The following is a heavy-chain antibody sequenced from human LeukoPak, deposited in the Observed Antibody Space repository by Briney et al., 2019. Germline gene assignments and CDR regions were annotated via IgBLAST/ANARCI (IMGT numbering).Heavy chain of an antibody. CDR3: ARDHGFSGGSYFDTFDI. D-gene: IGHD1-26*01. J-gene: IGHJ3*02. V-gene: IGHV1-18*01. Sequence: ASVTLSCKASGYIFTTYGISWVRQAPGQGLEWMGWISGYNDDTNYAQKLQGRVTMTTDTSTSTAYMELRSLTADDTAVYYCARDHGFSGGSYFDTFDIWGRGTMVTVSS. CDR2: ISGYNDDT. CDR1: GYIFTTYG.